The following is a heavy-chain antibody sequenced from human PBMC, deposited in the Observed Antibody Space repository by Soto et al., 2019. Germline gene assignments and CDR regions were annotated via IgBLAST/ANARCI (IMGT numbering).Heavy chain of an antibody. CDR2: IYYSGST. V-gene: IGHV4-59*01. Sequence: SETLSLTCTVSGSSISSYYWSWIRQPPGKGLEWIGYIYYSGSTNYNPSLKSRVTISVDTSKNQFSLKLSSVTAADTAVYYCAREKLHTHFDYWGQGTLVTVSS. J-gene: IGHJ4*02. CDR1: GSSISSYY. CDR3: AREKLHTHFDY.